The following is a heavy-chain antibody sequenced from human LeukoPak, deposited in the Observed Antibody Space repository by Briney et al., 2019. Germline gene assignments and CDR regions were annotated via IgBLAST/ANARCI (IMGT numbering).Heavy chain of an antibody. Sequence: PSETLSLTCAVYGGSFSGYYWSWIRQPPGKGLEWIGEINHSGSTNYNPSLKSRVTISVDTSKNQFSLKLSSVTAADTAVYYCARGLAAAAGSDYWGQGTLVTVSS. CDR3: ARGLAAAAGSDY. CDR2: INHSGST. J-gene: IGHJ4*02. CDR1: GGSFSGYY. D-gene: IGHD6-13*01. V-gene: IGHV4-34*01.